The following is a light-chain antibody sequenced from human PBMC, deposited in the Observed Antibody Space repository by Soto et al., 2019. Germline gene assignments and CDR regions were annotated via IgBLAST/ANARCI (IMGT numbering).Light chain of an antibody. CDR3: QQYGSSPRT. CDR1: QSVTGSY. Sequence: DIVLSRSVATVSLSPVERATLSCLSSQSVTGSYLAWYQQKPGQAPRVLIYGASNRATGIPDRFSGSGSGTDFTLTITRLEPEDFAVYYCQQYGSSPRTCGHGTMGAIK. J-gene: IGKJ1*01. V-gene: IGKV3-20*01. CDR2: GAS.